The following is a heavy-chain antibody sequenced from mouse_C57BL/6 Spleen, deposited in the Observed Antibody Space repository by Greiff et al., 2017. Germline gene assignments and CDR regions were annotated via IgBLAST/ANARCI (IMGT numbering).Heavy chain of an antibody. CDR3: ARGYSNSLYAMDY. J-gene: IGHJ4*01. V-gene: IGHV1-69*01. Sequence: QVQLQQPGAELVMPGASVKLSCKASGYTFTSYWMHWVKQRPGQGLEWIGEIDPSDSYTNYNQKFKGKSTLTVDKSSSTAYMQLSSLTSEDSAVYYWARGYSNSLYAMDYWGQGTSVTVSS. CDR1: GYTFTSYW. CDR2: IDPSDSYT. D-gene: IGHD2-5*01.